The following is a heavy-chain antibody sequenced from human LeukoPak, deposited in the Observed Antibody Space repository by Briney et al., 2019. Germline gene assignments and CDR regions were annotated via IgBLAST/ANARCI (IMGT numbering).Heavy chain of an antibody. D-gene: IGHD2-21*02. V-gene: IGHV3-7*02. CDR1: GFTFSSYW. Sequence: GGSLRLSCAASGFTFSSYWMSWVRQAPGKGLEWVANIKQDGSEKYYVDSVKGRFTISRDNAKNSLYLQMNSLRAEDTAVYYCGKAQTACGGDCYSNFDYWGQGTLVSVSS. J-gene: IGHJ4*02. CDR3: GKAQTACGGDCYSNFDY. CDR2: IKQDGSEK.